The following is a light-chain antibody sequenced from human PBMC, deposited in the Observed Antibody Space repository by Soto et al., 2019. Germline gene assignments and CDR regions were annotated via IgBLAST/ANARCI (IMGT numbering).Light chain of an antibody. CDR2: GAS. Sequence: EIVLTQSPGTLSSSPVERATLSCRASQSVSNTYLAWYQQKPGQTPRLLIYGASSRATGIPDRFSGSGSGTDFTLTISRLEPEDFAVYYCQQYGSSITVGQGTRLEIK. V-gene: IGKV3-20*01. CDR1: QSVSNTY. CDR3: QQYGSSIT. J-gene: IGKJ5*01.